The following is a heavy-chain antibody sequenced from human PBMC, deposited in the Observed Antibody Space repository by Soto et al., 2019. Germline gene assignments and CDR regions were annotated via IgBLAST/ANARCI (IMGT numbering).Heavy chain of an antibody. J-gene: IGHJ5*02. CDR3: ARVGFGGDYGGWFDP. CDR1: GGSISSFY. Sequence: SETLSLICTVSGGSISSFYWSCIRQPPGKGLEWIGYIYYSGSTNDNPSLKSRVTISVDSSKNQFSLKLSSVTAADTAVYYCARVGFGGDYGGWFDPWGQGTLVTVSS. CDR2: IYYSGST. V-gene: IGHV4-59*01. D-gene: IGHD2-21*02.